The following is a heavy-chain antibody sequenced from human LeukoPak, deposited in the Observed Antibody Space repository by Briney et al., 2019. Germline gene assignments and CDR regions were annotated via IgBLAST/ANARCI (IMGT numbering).Heavy chain of an antibody. CDR1: GFSFSSYA. D-gene: IGHD6-13*01. CDR3: ARGVRGIAAAAAPDY. V-gene: IGHV3-30*04. CDR2: ISYDGSNK. Sequence: GGALRVSCAASGFSFSSYAMYWVRQAPGKGRERVAVISYDGSNKYYADSVKGRVTISRDNSKNTLYLQMNSLRAEDTAVYFCARGVRGIAAAAAPDYWGQGTLVTVSS. J-gene: IGHJ4*02.